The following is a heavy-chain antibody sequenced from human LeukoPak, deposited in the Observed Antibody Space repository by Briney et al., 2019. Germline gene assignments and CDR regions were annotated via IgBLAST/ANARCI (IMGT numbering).Heavy chain of an antibody. CDR1: GGTFSSYA. D-gene: IGHD3-22*01. CDR3: ARETQDYYDSSGHFDY. J-gene: IGHJ4*02. Sequence: GSSVKVSCKASGGTFSSYAISWVRQAPGQGLEWMGRIIPILGIANYAQKFQGRVTITADKSTSTAYMELSSLRSEDTAVYYCARETQDYYDSSGHFDYWGQGTLVTVSS. V-gene: IGHV1-69*04. CDR2: IIPILGIA.